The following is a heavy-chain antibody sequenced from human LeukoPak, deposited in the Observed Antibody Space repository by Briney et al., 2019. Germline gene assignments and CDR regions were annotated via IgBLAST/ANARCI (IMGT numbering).Heavy chain of an antibody. CDR2: IWYDGSNK. J-gene: IGHJ4*02. V-gene: IGHV3-33*01. Sequence: PGRSLRLSCAASGFTFSSYGMHWARQAPGKGLEWVAVIWYDGSNKYYADSVKGRFTISRDNSKNTLYLQMNSLRAEGTAVYYCARDAFWNGFDYWGQGTLVTVAS. D-gene: IGHD1-1*01. CDR1: GFTFSSYG. CDR3: ARDAFWNGFDY.